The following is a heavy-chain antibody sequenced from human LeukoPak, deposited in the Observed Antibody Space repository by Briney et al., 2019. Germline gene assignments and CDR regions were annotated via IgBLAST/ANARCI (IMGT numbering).Heavy chain of an antibody. CDR2: MNPNSGNT. D-gene: IGHD2-2*01. CDR1: GYTFTSYD. CDR3: ARGPMRYCSSSSRYVYYYGMDV. J-gene: IGHJ6*02. Sequence: ASVKVSCKASGYTFTSYDINWVRQATGQGLEWMGWMNPNSGNTGYAQKFQGRVTMTRNTSISTAYMELSSLRSEDTAVYYCARGPMRYCSSSSRYVYYYGMDVWGQGTTVTVSS. V-gene: IGHV1-8*01.